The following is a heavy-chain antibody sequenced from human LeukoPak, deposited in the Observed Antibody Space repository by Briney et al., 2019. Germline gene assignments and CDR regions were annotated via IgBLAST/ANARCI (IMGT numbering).Heavy chain of an antibody. D-gene: IGHD3-9*01. CDR3: ARDTHSYDILTGYNDY. CDR1: GYTFTSYG. CDR2: ISAYNGNT. J-gene: IGHJ4*02. V-gene: IGHV1-18*01. Sequence: ASVKVSCKASGYTFTSYGISWVRQAPGQGLEWMGWISAYNGNTNYAQKLQGRVTMTTDTSTSTAYMELRSLRSDDTDVYYCARDTHSYDILTGYNDYWGQGTLVTVSS.